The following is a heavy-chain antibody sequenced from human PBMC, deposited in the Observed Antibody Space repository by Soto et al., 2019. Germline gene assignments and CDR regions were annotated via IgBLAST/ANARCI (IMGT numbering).Heavy chain of an antibody. D-gene: IGHD6-6*01. Sequence: RSLTCTVSGGSISSGGYYWSWIRQHPGKGLEWIGYIYYSGSTYYNPSLKSRVTISVDTSKNQFSLKLSSVTAADTAVYYCARGPTYSSSAVDYWGQGTLVTVSS. CDR2: IYYSGST. CDR3: ARGPTYSSSAVDY. V-gene: IGHV4-31*03. J-gene: IGHJ4*02. CDR1: GGSISSGGYY.